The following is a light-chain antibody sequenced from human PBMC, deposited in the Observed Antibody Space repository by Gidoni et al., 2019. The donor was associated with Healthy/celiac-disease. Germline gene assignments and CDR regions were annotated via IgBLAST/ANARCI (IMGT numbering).Light chain of an antibody. J-gene: IGLJ2*01. V-gene: IGLV2-14*03. CDR1: SSDVGGYNY. CDR2: DVS. Sequence: QSALTQPASVSGSPGQSLTISCTGTSSDVGGYNYVSWYQQQPGKAPKLMIYDVSNRPSGVSNRFSGSKSGNTASLTISGLQAEDEADYYCSSYTSSSTIFGGGTKLTVL. CDR3: SSYTSSSTI.